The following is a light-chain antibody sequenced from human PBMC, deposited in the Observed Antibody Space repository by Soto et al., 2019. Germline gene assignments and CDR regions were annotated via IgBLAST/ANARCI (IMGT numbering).Light chain of an antibody. J-gene: IGKJ1*01. CDR2: AAS. Sequence: AIQMTQSPSSLSASVGDRVTTTCRASQDIRTELGWYQQKPGKAPRLLVYAASTLQGGVPSRFSGSGSGTDFTLTITSLQPDDFAVYYCLQDNSYPRTFGQGTNVEI. CDR1: QDIRTE. V-gene: IGKV1-6*01. CDR3: LQDNSYPRT.